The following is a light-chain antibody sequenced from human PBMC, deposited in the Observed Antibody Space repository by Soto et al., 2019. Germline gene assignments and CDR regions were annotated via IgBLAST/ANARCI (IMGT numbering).Light chain of an antibody. CDR3: QQYGSSPIT. CDR2: GAS. Sequence: EIVLTQSPGTLSLSTGERATLSCRASQSVSSSYLAWYQQKPGQAPRLLIYGASSRATGIPDRFSGSGSGTDFTLTISRLEPEDFAVYYCQQYGSSPITFGGGTKVDIK. V-gene: IGKV3-20*01. J-gene: IGKJ4*01. CDR1: QSVSSSY.